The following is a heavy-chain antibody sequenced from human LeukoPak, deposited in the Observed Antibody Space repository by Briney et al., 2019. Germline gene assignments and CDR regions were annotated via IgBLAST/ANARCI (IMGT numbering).Heavy chain of an antibody. CDR2: INHSGST. Sequence: SETLSLTCAVYGGSFSGYYWSWIRQPPGKGLEWIGEINHSGSTNYNPSLKSRVAISVDTSKNQFSLKLSSVTAADTAVYYCARGPRCYDFWSGYRPAGYYYYYGMDVWGQGTTVTVSS. CDR1: GGSFSGYY. CDR3: ARGPRCYDFWSGYRPAGYYYYYGMDV. J-gene: IGHJ6*02. D-gene: IGHD3-3*01. V-gene: IGHV4-34*01.